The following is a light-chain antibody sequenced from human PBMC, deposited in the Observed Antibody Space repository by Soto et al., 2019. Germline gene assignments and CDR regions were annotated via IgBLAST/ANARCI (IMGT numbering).Light chain of an antibody. CDR1: NSDVGGYNY. CDR2: EVS. V-gene: IGLV2-14*01. J-gene: IGLJ2*01. CDR3: SSYTSSSTLVV. Sequence: QSALTQPASVSGSPGQSITISCTGTNSDVGGYNYVSWYQQHPGKAPKLMIYEVSNRPSGVSNRFSGSKSGNTASLTISGLQAEDEADYYCSSYTSSSTLVVFGGGTKVTFL.